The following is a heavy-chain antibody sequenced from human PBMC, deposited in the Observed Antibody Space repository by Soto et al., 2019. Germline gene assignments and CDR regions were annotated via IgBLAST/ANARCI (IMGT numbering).Heavy chain of an antibody. D-gene: IGHD1-26*01. Sequence: SVKVSCKASGGTFSGYAISWVRQAPGQGLEWMGGIIPIFGTANYAQKFQGRVTITADKSTSTAYMELSSLRSEDTAVYYCARRSYSGRHGGVYYWGQGTLVTVSS. CDR3: ARRSYSGRHGGVYY. V-gene: IGHV1-69*06. CDR1: GGTFSGYA. CDR2: IIPIFGTA. J-gene: IGHJ4*02.